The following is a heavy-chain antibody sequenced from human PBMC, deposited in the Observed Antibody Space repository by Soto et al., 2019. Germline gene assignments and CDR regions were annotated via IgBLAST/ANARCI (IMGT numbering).Heavy chain of an antibody. CDR3: ARDLDITFGSTVY. CDR2: TSYDGRNK. J-gene: IGHJ4*02. D-gene: IGHD3-3*01. CDR1: GFTFSSYA. V-gene: IGHV3-30*04. Sequence: QVQLVDSGGGVVQPGRSLRLSCAASGFTFSSYAMHWVRQAPGKGLDWVAVTSYDGRNKYYADSVKGRFTISTDNSKNSMSLQMNSLRTEDRAVYYCARDLDITFGSTVYWGQGPLVIVPS.